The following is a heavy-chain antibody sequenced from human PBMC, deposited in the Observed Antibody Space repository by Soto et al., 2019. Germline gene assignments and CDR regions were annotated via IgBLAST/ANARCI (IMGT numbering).Heavy chain of an antibody. CDR1: GYTFTGYY. D-gene: IGHD3-9*01. CDR2: INPNSGGT. J-gene: IGHJ4*02. Sequence: ASVKVSCKASGYTFTGYYMHWVRQAPGQGLEWMGWINPNSGGTNYAQKFQGWVTMTRDTSISTAYMELSRLRSDDTAVYYCARAESSTDDILPGYYSFYFDYWGQGTLVTVSS. V-gene: IGHV1-2*04. CDR3: ARAESSTDDILPGYYSFYFDY.